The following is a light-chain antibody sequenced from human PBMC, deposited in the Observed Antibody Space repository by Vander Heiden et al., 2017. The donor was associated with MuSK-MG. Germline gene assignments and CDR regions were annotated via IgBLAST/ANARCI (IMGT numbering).Light chain of an antibody. V-gene: IGKV3-20*01. J-gene: IGKJ3*01. CDR2: GTA. CDR3: HQYSGSPPGFT. CDR1: QSVRNTY. Sequence: ETVLTQSPDTLSLSPGERATLSCRASQSVRNTYLTWYQQKPGQPPRLLIYGTAIRATSIPDRFSGSGSGTDFTLTISRLGPEDFAVYYCHQYSGSPPGFTFGPGTKLDIK.